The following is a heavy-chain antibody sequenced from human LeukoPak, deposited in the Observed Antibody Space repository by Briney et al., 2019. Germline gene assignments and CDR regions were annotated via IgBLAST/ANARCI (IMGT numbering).Heavy chain of an antibody. CDR1: GYTLTELP. CDR2: FDPEDGET. CDR3: ATSYSSGWPSTYYFDY. J-gene: IGHJ4*02. Sequence: ASVKVSCTGSGYTLTELPMHWVRQAPGKGLEWMGGFDPEDGETIYAQKFQGRVTMTEDTSTDTAYMELSSLRSEDTAVYYCATSYSSGWPSTYYFDYWGQGTLVTVSS. V-gene: IGHV1-24*01. D-gene: IGHD6-19*01.